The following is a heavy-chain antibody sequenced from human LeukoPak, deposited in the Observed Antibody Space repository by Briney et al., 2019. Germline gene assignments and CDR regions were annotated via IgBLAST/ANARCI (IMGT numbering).Heavy chain of an antibody. CDR1: GYTFTSYA. CDR3: ARMVMITFGGVIPIRYFDY. D-gene: IGHD3-16*02. J-gene: IGHJ4*02. CDR2: INAGNGNT. V-gene: IGHV1-3*01. Sequence: ASVKVSCKASGYTFTSYAIHWVRQAPGQRLEWMGWINAGNGNTKYSQKFQGRVTITRDTSASTAYMELSSLRSEDTAVYYCARMVMITFGGVIPIRYFDYWGQGTLVTVSS.